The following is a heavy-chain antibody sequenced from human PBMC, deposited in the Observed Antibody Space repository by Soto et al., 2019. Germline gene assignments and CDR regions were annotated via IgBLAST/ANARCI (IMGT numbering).Heavy chain of an antibody. CDR3: ARDEGYCSSTSCYGPMDV. J-gene: IGHJ6*02. CDR1: GFTFSSYA. D-gene: IGHD2-2*01. Sequence: GGSLRLSCAASGFTFSSYAMSWVRQAPGKGLEWVSGISGSGGRTYYADSVKGRFTISRDNAKNSQYLQMNSLRAEDTAVYYCARDEGYCSSTSCYGPMDVWGQGTTVSVS. CDR2: ISGSGGRT. V-gene: IGHV3-23*01.